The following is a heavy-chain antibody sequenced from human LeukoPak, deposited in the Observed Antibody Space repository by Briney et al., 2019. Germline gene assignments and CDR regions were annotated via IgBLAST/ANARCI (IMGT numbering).Heavy chain of an antibody. CDR2: ISDSGATI. CDR3: AKIRAARPGY. V-gene: IGHV3-23*01. Sequence: TGGSLRLSCAASGFTFSRYGMNWVRQAPGKGLEWVSGISDSGATIYYVDSVKGRFTISRDNSKNMLYLQMHSLRPEDTAIYYCAKIRAARPGYWGQGTLVTVSS. J-gene: IGHJ4*02. CDR1: GFTFSRYG. D-gene: IGHD6-6*01.